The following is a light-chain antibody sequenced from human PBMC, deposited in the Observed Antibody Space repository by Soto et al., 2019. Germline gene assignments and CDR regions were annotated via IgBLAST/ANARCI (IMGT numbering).Light chain of an antibody. J-gene: IGKJ3*01. CDR2: GAS. CDR3: PQYGSSPFT. V-gene: IGKV3-20*01. Sequence: EIVLTQSPGTLSLSPGERATLSCRASQSVSSNYLAWYQQKPGQAPRLLIYGASSRATGIPDRFGGSGSGTAFTLTITSLEPVDFAVYYCPQYGSSPFTFGPGTKVDIK. CDR1: QSVSSNY.